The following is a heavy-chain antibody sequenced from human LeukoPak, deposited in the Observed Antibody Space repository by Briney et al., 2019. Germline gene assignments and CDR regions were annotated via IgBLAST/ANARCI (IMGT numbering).Heavy chain of an antibody. Sequence: GGPLRHSCAASGFIFSNYWMSWVRQAPGKGLEWVANIKEDGSETYYVDSVKGRFTISRDNAKNSLDLQMNSLRAEDTAVYYCARGRPEQQLVPTEDYWGQGTMVTVSS. D-gene: IGHD6-13*01. CDR2: IKEDGSET. CDR3: ARGRPEQQLVPTEDY. J-gene: IGHJ4*02. V-gene: IGHV3-7*01. CDR1: GFIFSNYW.